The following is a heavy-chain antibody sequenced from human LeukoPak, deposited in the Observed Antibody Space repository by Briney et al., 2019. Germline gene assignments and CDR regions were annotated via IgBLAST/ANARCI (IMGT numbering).Heavy chain of an antibody. J-gene: IGHJ4*02. Sequence: SQTLSLTCAISGDSVSSNSAAWNWIRQSPSRGLEWLGRTYYRSKWYNDYAVSVKSRITINPDTSKNQFSLKLSSVTAADTAVYYCARSRPTYYYGSGSYYFDYWGQGTLVTVSS. D-gene: IGHD3-10*01. CDR3: ARSRPTYYYGSGSYYFDY. V-gene: IGHV6-1*01. CDR2: TYYRSKWYN. CDR1: GDSVSSNSAA.